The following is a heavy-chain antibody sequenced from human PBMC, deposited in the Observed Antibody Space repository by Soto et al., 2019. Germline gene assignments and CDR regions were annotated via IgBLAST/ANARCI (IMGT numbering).Heavy chain of an antibody. CDR1: GFTFSHYG. Sequence: QVQLVESGGDVVQPGRSLRLSCTASGFTFSHYGMHWVRQAPGKGLEWVAFISFDGGSQYYADSVKGRFTISRDNSKNTLYLQLNSLRTEDTSVYYCAILGEYGVGSRLPPSNTYWGQGALVTVSS. V-gene: IGHV3-30*03. D-gene: IGHD4-17*01. J-gene: IGHJ4*02. CDR2: ISFDGGSQ. CDR3: AILGEYGVGSRLPPSNTY.